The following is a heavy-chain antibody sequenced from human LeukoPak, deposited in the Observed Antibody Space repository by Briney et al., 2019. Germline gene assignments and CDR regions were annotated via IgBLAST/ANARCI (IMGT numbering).Heavy chain of an antibody. Sequence: PSETLSLTCTVSGGSITSDYWSWIRQPPGKGLEWIGYIYSSGSIKYNSSLRSRVTISLDTSKRQFSLKLTSVTAADSAVYYCARALHSSGWPDYWGQGTLVTVSS. CDR3: ARALHSSGWPDY. J-gene: IGHJ4*02. V-gene: IGHV4-59*01. CDR2: IYSSGSI. D-gene: IGHD6-19*01. CDR1: GGSITSDY.